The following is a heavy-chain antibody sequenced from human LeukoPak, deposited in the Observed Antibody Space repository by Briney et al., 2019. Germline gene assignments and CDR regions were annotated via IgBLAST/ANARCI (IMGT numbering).Heavy chain of an antibody. V-gene: IGHV2-5*02. CDR3: ALVLRYFDWLPTSITYFDY. CDR1: GFSLSTRGVG. J-gene: IGHJ4*02. Sequence: SGPTLGQPTQPLTLTFTFSGFSLSTRGVGVGWIRQPPGKALEWLTLIYWDDYKRYSPSLKSRLTITKDPSKHQLVLTMTNMDPVDTPTYYCALVLRYFDWLPTSITYFDYWGERTLVTLSS. CDR2: IYWDDYK. D-gene: IGHD3-9*01.